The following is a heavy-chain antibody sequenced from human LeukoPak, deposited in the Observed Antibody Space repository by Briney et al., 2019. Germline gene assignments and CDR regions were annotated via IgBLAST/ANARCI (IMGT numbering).Heavy chain of an antibody. CDR3: ARDPPTGYSSGWYFDY. J-gene: IGHJ4*02. CDR1: GFTFDDYG. Sequence: GGSLRLSCAASGFTFDDYGMSWVRQAPGKGLEWVSGINWNGGSTGYADSVKSRFTISRDNAKNSLYLQMNSLRAEDTALYYCARDPPTGYSSGWYFDYWGQGTLVTVSS. V-gene: IGHV3-20*04. D-gene: IGHD6-19*01. CDR2: INWNGGST.